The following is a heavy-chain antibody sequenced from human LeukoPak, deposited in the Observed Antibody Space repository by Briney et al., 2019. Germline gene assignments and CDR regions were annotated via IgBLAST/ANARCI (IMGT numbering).Heavy chain of an antibody. D-gene: IGHD3-10*01. V-gene: IGHV3-21*01. Sequence: GGSLRLSCAASGFTLSNYNMNWVRQAPGKGLEWVSSISSSSSSYIYYADSVKGRFTISRDNAKNSLYLQMNSLRAEDTAVYYCARSELGYNYHYMDVWGKGTTVTISS. CDR1: GFTLSNYN. CDR2: ISSSSSSYI. CDR3: ARSELGYNYHYMDV. J-gene: IGHJ6*03.